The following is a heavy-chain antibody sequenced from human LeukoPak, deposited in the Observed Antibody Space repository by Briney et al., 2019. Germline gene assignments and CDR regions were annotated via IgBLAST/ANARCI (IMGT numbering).Heavy chain of an antibody. Sequence: GGSLRLSCAASGFTFSSYVMSWVRQAPGKGLEWVSAISGRGGGTYYADSVKGRFTISRDNSKNTLYLQTNSLRAEDTAVYYCARRGAAGTYYFDYWGQGTLVTVSS. V-gene: IGHV3-23*01. D-gene: IGHD6-13*01. J-gene: IGHJ4*02. CDR2: ISGRGGGT. CDR1: GFTFSSYV. CDR3: ARRGAAGTYYFDY.